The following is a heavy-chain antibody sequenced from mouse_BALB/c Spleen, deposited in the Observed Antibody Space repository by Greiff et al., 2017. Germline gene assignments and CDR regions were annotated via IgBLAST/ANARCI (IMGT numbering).Heavy chain of an antibody. CDR2: IDPENGDT. V-gene: IGHV14-4*02. CDR1: GFNIKDYY. D-gene: IGHD3-1*01. CDR3: NGGSGYVGAY. Sequence: VQLQQSGAELVRSGASVKLSCTASGFNIKDYYMHWVKQRPEQGLEWIGWIDPENGDTEYAPKFQGKATMTADTSSNTAYLQLSSLTSEDTAVYYCNGGSGYVGAYWGQGTLVTVSA. J-gene: IGHJ3*01.